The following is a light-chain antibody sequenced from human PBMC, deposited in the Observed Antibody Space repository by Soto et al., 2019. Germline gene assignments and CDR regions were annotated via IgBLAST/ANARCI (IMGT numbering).Light chain of an antibody. CDR2: GAS. J-gene: IGKJ4*01. CDR1: QSVIRD. CDR3: QQYNNRPPLN. V-gene: IGKV3-15*01. Sequence: EIVLTHSPATLSVSPLEIATLSFSASQSVIRDLAWYQQKPGQAPRLLIYGASTRAPSIPARFSGSGSGTDSTLTISSLQSEDFAVYYCQQYNNRPPLNFGGGTKVDIK.